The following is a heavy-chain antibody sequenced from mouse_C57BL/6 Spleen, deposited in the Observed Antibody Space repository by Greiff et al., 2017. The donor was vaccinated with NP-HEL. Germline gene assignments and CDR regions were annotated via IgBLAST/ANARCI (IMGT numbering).Heavy chain of an antibody. CDR3: ARHRDYGSPNWYVDV. CDR1: GFTFSSYG. Sequence: EVQLVESGGDLVKPGGSLKLSCAASGFTFSSYGMSWVRQTPDKRLEWVATISSGGSYTYYPDSVKGRFTISRDNAKNTLYLQMSSLKSEDTAMYYCARHRDYGSPNWYVDVWGTGTTVTVSS. CDR2: ISSGGSYT. V-gene: IGHV5-6*01. J-gene: IGHJ1*03. D-gene: IGHD1-1*01.